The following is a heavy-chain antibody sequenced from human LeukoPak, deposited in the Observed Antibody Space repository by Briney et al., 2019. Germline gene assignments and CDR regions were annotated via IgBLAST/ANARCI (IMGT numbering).Heavy chain of an antibody. Sequence: PSETLSLTCTVSDGSISSYYWSWIRQPPGKGLEWIGYIYYSGSTNYNPSLKSRVTISVDTSKNQFSLKLSSVTAADTAVYYCARVGRITMVRGVINEHFDYWGQGTLVTVSS. D-gene: IGHD3-10*01. V-gene: IGHV4-59*01. CDR1: DGSISSYY. CDR2: IYYSGST. J-gene: IGHJ4*02. CDR3: ARVGRITMVRGVINEHFDY.